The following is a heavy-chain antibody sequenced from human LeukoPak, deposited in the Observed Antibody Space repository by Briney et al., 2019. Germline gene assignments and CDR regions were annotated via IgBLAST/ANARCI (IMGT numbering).Heavy chain of an antibody. CDR3: ARHYSSGWYGMDV. D-gene: IGHD6-19*01. J-gene: IGHJ6*02. CDR2: VSSSSSNA. V-gene: IGHV3-21*01. CDR1: GFTFSNYN. Sequence: GGSLRLSCAVSGFTFSNYNMNWVRQAPGKGLEWVSSVSSSSSNAFYADSVKGRFIISRDNAKNSLYLLMYSLRAEDTAVYYCARHYSSGWYGMDVWGQGTTVTVSS.